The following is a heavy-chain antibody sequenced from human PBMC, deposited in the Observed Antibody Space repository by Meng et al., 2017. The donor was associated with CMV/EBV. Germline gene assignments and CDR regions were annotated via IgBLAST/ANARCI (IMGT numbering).Heavy chain of an antibody. CDR2: IIPIFGTA. CDR1: GCTFSSYA. J-gene: IGHJ6*02. D-gene: IGHD3-3*01. CDR3: AGEGTFGDFWSGYYSYYGMDV. Sequence: SVKVSCKASGCTFSSYAISWVRQAPGQGLEWMGGIIPIFGTANYAQKFQGRVTITTDESTSTAYMELSSLRSEDTAVYYCAGEGTFGDFWSGYYSYYGMDVWGQGTTVTVSS. V-gene: IGHV1-69*05.